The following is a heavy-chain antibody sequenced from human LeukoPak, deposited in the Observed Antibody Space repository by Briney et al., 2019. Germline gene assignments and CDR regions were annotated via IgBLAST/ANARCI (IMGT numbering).Heavy chain of an antibody. J-gene: IGHJ3*02. CDR2: INPSGGST. CDR3: ARERGLGTGDAFDI. D-gene: IGHD7-27*01. CDR1: GYTFTYY. Sequence: ASVKVSCKASGYTFTYYIHWVRQAPGQGLEWMGIINPSGGSTSYAQKFQGRVTMTRDMSTSTVYMELSSLRSEDTAVYYCARERGLGTGDAFDIWGQGTMVTVSS. V-gene: IGHV1-46*01.